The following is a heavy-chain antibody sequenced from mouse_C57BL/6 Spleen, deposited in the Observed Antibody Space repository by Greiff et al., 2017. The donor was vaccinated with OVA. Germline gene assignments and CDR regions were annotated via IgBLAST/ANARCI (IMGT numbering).Heavy chain of an antibody. V-gene: IGHV1-55*01. D-gene: IGHD3-2*02. CDR3: ARWGSGRAWFAY. Sequence: QVQLQQPGAELVKPGASVKMSCKASGYTFTSYWITWVKQRPGQGLEWIGDIYPGSGSTNYNEKFKSKATLTVDTSSSTAYMQLSSLTSEDSAVYYCARWGSGRAWFAYWGQGTLVTVSA. J-gene: IGHJ3*01. CDR2: IYPGSGST. CDR1: GYTFTSYW.